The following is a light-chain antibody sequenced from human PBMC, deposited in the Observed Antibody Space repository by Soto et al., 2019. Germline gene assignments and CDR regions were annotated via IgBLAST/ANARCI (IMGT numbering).Light chain of an antibody. CDR1: TGAVTSGHY. CDR3: LLSYTDGGG. CDR2: DTT. V-gene: IGLV7-46*01. J-gene: IGLJ2*01. Sequence: QTVVTQEPSLTFSPGGTVTLTCASNTGAVTSGHYPYWYQQKPGQAPKTLIYDTTNKHSWTPARFSGSLLGGKAALTLSGAQPEDEAEYYCLLSYTDGGGFGGGTKLTVL.